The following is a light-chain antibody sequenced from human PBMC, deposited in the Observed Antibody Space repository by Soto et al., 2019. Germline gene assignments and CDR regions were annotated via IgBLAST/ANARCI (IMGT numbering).Light chain of an antibody. CDR1: SSDVGSFNY. CDR3: SSYTTSSTYV. J-gene: IGLJ1*01. Sequence: QSALTQPASVSGSPGQSIAISCTGTSSDVGSFNYVSWYQQHPGKVPKLMIYDVNNRPSGVSDRFSGSKSGNTASLTISGLQAEDEADYYCSSYTTSSTYVFGTGTKVTVL. CDR2: DVN. V-gene: IGLV2-14*01.